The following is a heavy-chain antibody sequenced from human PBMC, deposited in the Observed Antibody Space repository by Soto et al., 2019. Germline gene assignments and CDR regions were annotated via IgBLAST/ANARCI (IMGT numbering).Heavy chain of an antibody. V-gene: IGHV4-39*01. D-gene: IGHD3-10*01. CDR3: ARHDVVRGLWWFDP. CDR2: IYYSGST. J-gene: IGHJ5*02. Sequence: PSETLSLTCTVSGGSISSSSYYWGWIRQPPGKGLEWIGSIYYSGSTYYNPSLKSRVTISVDTSKNQFSLKLSSVTAADTAVYYCARHDVVRGLWWFDPWGQGTLVTVSS. CDR1: GGSISSSSYY.